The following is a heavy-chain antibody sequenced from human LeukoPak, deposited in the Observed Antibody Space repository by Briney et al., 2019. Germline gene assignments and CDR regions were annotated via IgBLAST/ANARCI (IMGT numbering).Heavy chain of an antibody. J-gene: IGHJ4*02. D-gene: IGHD2-21*02. V-gene: IGHV4-38-2*02. CDR3: ARESGFGAYCGGDCYGLDY. CDR2: IYHSGST. Sequence: SETLSLTCTVSGYSISSGYYWGWIRQPPGKGLEWIGSIYHSGSTYYNPSLKSRVTISVDTSKNQFSLKLSSVTAADTAVYYCARESGFGAYCGGDCYGLDYWGQGTLVTVSS. CDR1: GYSISSGYY.